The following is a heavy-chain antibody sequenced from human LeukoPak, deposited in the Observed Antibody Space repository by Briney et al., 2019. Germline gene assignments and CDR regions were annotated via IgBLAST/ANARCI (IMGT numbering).Heavy chain of an antibody. CDR2: FNANSGAT. D-gene: IGHD3-3*01. CDR3: ARDPYDGNYFFDY. V-gene: IGHV1-2*02. Sequence: EASVKVSCKASGYTFTGYYMHWVRQAPGQGLEWMGWFNANSGATKYAQKFQGRVTMTRDTSIGTDFMELTSLISDDTAIYYCARDPYDGNYFFDYWGQGTLVTVAS. J-gene: IGHJ4*02. CDR1: GYTFTGYY.